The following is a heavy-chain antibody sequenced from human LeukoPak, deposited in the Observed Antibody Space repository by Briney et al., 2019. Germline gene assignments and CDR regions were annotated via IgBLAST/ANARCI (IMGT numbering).Heavy chain of an antibody. CDR2: ISSSGSTI. CDR3: ARHTDWYSSSWYAIDY. J-gene: IGHJ4*02. V-gene: IGHV3-11*04. CDR1: GFTFSDYY. Sequence: GSLRLSCAASGFTFSDYYMSWLRQAPGKGLEWVSYISSSGSTIYYADSVKGRFTISRDNAKNSLYLQMNSLRAEDTAVYYCARHTDWYSSSWYAIDYWGQGTLVTVSS. D-gene: IGHD6-13*01.